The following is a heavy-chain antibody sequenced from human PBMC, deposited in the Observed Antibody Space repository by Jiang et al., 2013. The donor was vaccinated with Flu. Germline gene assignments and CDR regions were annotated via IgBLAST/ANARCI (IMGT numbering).Heavy chain of an antibody. J-gene: IGHJ2*01. Sequence: TCTVSGGSISSYYWSWIRQPPGKGLEWIGYIYYSGSTNYNPSLKSRVTISVDTSKNQFSLKLSSVTAADTAVYYCARVGIEWIISARSLNWYFDLWGRGTLVTVSS. CDR1: GGSISSYY. CDR2: IYYSGST. CDR3: ARVGIEWIISARSLNWYFDL. V-gene: IGHV4-59*01. D-gene: IGHD3-3*01.